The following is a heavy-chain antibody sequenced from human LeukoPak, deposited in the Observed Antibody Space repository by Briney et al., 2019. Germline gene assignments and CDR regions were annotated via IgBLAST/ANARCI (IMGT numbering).Heavy chain of an antibody. J-gene: IGHJ3*02. D-gene: IGHD3-22*01. Sequence: GGSLRLSCAASGFTFSSYNMNWVRQAPGKGLEWVSSITTSSIYKYYGDSVKGRFTISRDNAKKSLYLQMNSLRAEDTAVYYCARDHYYDSSGYIPAGDVFDIWGQGTKVTVSS. CDR2: ITTSSIYK. CDR3: ARDHYYDSSGYIPAGDVFDI. V-gene: IGHV3-21*01. CDR1: GFTFSSYN.